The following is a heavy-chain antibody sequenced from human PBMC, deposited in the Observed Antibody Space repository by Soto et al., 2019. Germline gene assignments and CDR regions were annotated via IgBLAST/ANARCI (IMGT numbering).Heavy chain of an antibody. V-gene: IGHV1-18*01. CDR1: GYTFTRYA. CDR3: ATAVRSGGKINSFDP. D-gene: IGHD2-15*01. CDR2: ISTNNGNT. J-gene: IGHJ5*02. Sequence: QVQLVQSGGEVKKPGASVKVSCKTSGYTFTRYAISWVRQAPGQGLEWMGWISTNNGNTNYAQKFQGRVTMTTDTSTTTVYMELRSLRSADTAVYYCATAVRSGGKINSFDPWGQGTLVTVSS.